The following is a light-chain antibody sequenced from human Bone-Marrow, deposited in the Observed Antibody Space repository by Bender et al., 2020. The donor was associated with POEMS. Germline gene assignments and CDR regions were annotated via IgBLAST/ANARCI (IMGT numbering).Light chain of an antibody. V-gene: IGLV1-40*01. CDR2: RDT. J-gene: IGLJ2*01. CDR3: QSYDRSLSGSV. Sequence: QSVLTQPPSVSGTPGQRVTISCSGSGSNIGGYPVNWYQQLPGTAPRLLIFRDTNRPSGVPDRFSGSRSGTSASLAITGLQAEDEATYYCQSYDRSLSGSVFGGGTKLTVL. CDR1: GSNIGGYP.